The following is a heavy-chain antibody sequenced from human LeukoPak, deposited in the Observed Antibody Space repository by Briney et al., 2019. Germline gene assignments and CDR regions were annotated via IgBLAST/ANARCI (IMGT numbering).Heavy chain of an antibody. J-gene: IGHJ4*02. CDR2: IFYSGIT. V-gene: IGHV4-39*01. CDR1: GDSVSSTTSY. D-gene: IGHD6-19*01. CDR3: ARQLAGLFFNS. Sequence: SETLSLTCTVSGDSVSSTTSYWTWIRQPPGQGLEYIGSIFYSGITFYNPSLKSRVTMSVDKSKNQFSLKLNSVTAADTAVYFCARQLAGLFFNSWGQGTLVAVSS.